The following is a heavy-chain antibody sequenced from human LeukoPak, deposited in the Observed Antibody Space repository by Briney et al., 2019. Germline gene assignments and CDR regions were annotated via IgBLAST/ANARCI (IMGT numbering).Heavy chain of an antibody. Sequence: SETLSLTCTVSGDSISSYYWSWIRQPPGKGLEWIGYIYYSGSTNYNPSLKSRVTISVDTSKNQFSLRLSSVTAADTAVYYCARVNYYDSSGTDYWGQGTLVTVSS. CDR1: GDSISSYY. CDR3: ARVNYYDSSGTDY. J-gene: IGHJ4*02. V-gene: IGHV4-59*01. D-gene: IGHD3-22*01. CDR2: IYYSGST.